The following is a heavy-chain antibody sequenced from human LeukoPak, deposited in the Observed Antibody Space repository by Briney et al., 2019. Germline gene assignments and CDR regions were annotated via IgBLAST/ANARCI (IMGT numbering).Heavy chain of an antibody. Sequence: SETLSLTCAVYGGSFSGYYWSWIRQPPGKGLEWIGEINHSGSTNYNPSLKSRVTTSVDTSKNQFSLKLSSVTAADTAVYYCARTNPDILTGYYRPYYFDYWGQGTLVTVSS. CDR1: GGSFSGYY. J-gene: IGHJ4*02. V-gene: IGHV4-34*01. CDR2: INHSGST. D-gene: IGHD3-9*01. CDR3: ARTNPDILTGYYRPYYFDY.